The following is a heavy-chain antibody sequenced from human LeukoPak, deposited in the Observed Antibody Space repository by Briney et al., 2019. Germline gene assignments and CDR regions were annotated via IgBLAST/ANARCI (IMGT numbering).Heavy chain of an antibody. J-gene: IGHJ4*02. CDR1: GFTVSSNY. D-gene: IGHD6-19*01. V-gene: IGHV3-53*01. CDR2: IYSGGST. Sequence: GGSLRLSCAASGFTVSSNYMSWVRQAPGKGLEWVSVIYSGGSTYYADSVKGRFTISRDNSKNTLYLQMSSLRAEDTAVYYCASHKYSSGWYYYFDYWGQGTLVTVSS. CDR3: ASHKYSSGWYYYFDY.